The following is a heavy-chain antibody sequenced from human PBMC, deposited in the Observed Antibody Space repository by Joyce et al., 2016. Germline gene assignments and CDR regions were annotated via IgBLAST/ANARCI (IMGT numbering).Heavy chain of an antibody. Sequence: QVQLVESGGGVVQPGRSLRLSCAASGFTFSSYGMHWVRQAPGKGLGWVAVNWYNGNKEYYADSVKGRFTISRDNSKNTLYLQMNSLGVEDTAMYYCARDMVREEYYYYGMDVWGQGTTVTVS. D-gene: IGHD3-10*01. CDR1: GFTFSSYG. V-gene: IGHV3-33*01. CDR3: ARDMVREEYYYYGMDV. J-gene: IGHJ6*02. CDR2: NWYNGNKE.